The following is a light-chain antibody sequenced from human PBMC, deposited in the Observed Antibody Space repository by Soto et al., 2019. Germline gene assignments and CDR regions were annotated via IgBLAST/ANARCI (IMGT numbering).Light chain of an antibody. V-gene: IGKV3-20*01. J-gene: IGKJ1*01. Sequence: EIVLTQSPGTLSLSPGERATLSCRTSQSVSSSYLAWYQQKPGQAPRLLIYGASSRATGIPDRFSGSGSGTDFTLTISRMEPEDFAVYYCKQYGRSWWTVGQGTKVEIK. CDR1: QSVSSSY. CDR3: KQYGRSWWT. CDR2: GAS.